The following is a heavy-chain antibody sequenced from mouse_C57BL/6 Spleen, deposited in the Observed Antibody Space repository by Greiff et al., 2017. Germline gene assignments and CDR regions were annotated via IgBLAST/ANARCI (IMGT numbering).Heavy chain of an antibody. CDR3: ASSGFITTVVATEDAMDY. D-gene: IGHD1-1*01. Sequence: EVHLVESGGDLVKPGGSLKLSCAASGFTFSSYGMSWVRQTPDKRLEWVATISSGGSYTYYPDSVKGRFTISRDNAKNTLYLQMSSLKSEDTAMYYCASSGFITTVVATEDAMDYWGQGTSVTVSS. CDR2: ISSGGSYT. J-gene: IGHJ4*01. CDR1: GFTFSSYG. V-gene: IGHV5-6*01.